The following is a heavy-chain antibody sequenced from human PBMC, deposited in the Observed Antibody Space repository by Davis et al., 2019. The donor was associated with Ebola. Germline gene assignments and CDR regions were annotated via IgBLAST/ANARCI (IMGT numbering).Heavy chain of an antibody. J-gene: IGHJ4*02. CDR2: IIPILGIA. D-gene: IGHD3-22*01. V-gene: IGHV1-69*02. Sequence: SVKVSCKASGGTFSSYTISWVRQAPGQGLEWMGRIIPILGIANYAQKFQGRVTITADKSTSTAYMELSSLRSEDTAVYYCARAGSDSSGSPYYFDYWGQGTLVTVSS. CDR1: GGTFSSYT. CDR3: ARAGSDSSGSPYYFDY.